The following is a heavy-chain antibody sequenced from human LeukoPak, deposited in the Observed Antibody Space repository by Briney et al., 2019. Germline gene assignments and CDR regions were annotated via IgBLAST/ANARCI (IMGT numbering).Heavy chain of an antibody. V-gene: IGHV3-72*01. Sequence: GGSLRHSSADPRVTLSDDNTDWVRPAPGTGRERGGRCRNKASSYTAEYAASVKGRFTISRDDSKNSLYLQMNSLKTEDTAVYYCASDSRYYYIDYWGQGTLVTVSS. J-gene: IGHJ4*02. CDR1: RVTLSDDN. D-gene: IGHD6-13*01. CDR3: ASDSRYYYIDY. CDR2: CRNKASSYTA.